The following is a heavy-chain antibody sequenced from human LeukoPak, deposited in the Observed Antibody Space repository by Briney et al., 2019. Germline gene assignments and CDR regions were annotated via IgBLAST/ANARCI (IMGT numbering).Heavy chain of an antibody. CDR3: ARGKRGKGLKTYYYDSSGYWPIDY. D-gene: IGHD3-22*01. CDR2: IYTSGST. Sequence: PSETLSLTCTVSGGSISSGSYYWSWIRQPAGKGLEWIGRIYTSGSTNYNPSLKSRVTISVDTSKNQFSLKLSSVTAADTAVYYCARGKRGKGLKTYYYDSSGYWPIDYWGQGTLVTVSS. V-gene: IGHV4-61*02. J-gene: IGHJ4*02. CDR1: GGSISSGSYY.